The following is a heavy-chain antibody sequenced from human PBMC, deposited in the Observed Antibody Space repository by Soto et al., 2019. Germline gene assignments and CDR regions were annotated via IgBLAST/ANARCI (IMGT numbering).Heavy chain of an antibody. D-gene: IGHD2-2*01. CDR2: IYHSGST. V-gene: IGHV4-30-2*01. J-gene: IGHJ5*02. Sequence: SETLSLTCAVSGGSISSGGYSWSWIRQPPGKGLEWIGYIYHSGSTYYNPSLKSRVTISVDRSKNQFSLKLSSVTAADTAVYYCARGGGGDCSSTSCYSWGQGTLVTVSS. CDR1: GGSISSGGYS. CDR3: ARGGGGDCSSTSCYS.